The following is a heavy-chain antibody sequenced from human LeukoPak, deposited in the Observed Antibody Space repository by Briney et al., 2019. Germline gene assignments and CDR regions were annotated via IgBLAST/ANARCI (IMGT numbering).Heavy chain of an antibody. CDR2: ISGGSSII. CDR3: ARVSREDSENYAFDY. Sequence: PGGSLRLSCAASGFTFSIYSMNWVRQAPGKGLEWVSYISGGSSIIYYADSVKGRFTISRDNAKNSLYLQMNSLRAEDTAVYYCARVSREDSENYAFDYWGQGTLVTVSS. V-gene: IGHV3-48*01. J-gene: IGHJ4*02. CDR1: GFTFSIYS. D-gene: IGHD3-10*01.